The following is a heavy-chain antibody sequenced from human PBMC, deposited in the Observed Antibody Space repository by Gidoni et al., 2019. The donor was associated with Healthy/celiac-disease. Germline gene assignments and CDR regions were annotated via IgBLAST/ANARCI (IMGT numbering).Heavy chain of an antibody. V-gene: IGHV3-53*02. Sequence: EVQLVETGGGLIQPGGSVRLSCAASGFTVSSNYMSWVRQAPGKGLEWVSVIYSGVSTYYADSVKGRFTISRDNSKNTLYLQMNSLRAEDTAVYYCARCSSPDAFDIWGQGTMVTVSS. CDR2: IYSGVST. CDR3: ARCSSPDAFDI. CDR1: GFTVSSNY. D-gene: IGHD6-13*01. J-gene: IGHJ3*02.